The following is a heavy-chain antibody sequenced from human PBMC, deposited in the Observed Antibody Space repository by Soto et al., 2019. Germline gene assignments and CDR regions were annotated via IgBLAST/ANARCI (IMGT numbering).Heavy chain of an antibody. CDR3: AKSRYADSSGDYYDF. CDR1: GFTFSNYA. Sequence: GGSLRLSCAASGFTFSNYAMSWVRQAPGKGLEWVSGIGGRGTSSYYADSVKGRFAISRDNSYNTLFLQLHSLRAEDTAGYYCAKSRYADSSGDYYDFWGQGTRVTVSS. J-gene: IGHJ4*02. D-gene: IGHD3-22*01. V-gene: IGHV3-23*01. CDR2: IGGRGTSS.